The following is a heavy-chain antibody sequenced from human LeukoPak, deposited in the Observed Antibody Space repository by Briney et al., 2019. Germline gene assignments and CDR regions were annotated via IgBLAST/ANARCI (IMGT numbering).Heavy chain of an antibody. CDR2: ISSSGSTI. CDR1: GFTFSSYE. D-gene: IGHD4-17*01. Sequence: PGGSLRLSCAASGFTFSSYEMNWVRQAPGKGLEWVSYISSSGSTIYYADSVKGRFTISRDSAKNSLYLQMNSLRAEDTAVYYCARDPDGDYWFDPWGQGTLVTVSS. J-gene: IGHJ5*02. CDR3: ARDPDGDYWFDP. V-gene: IGHV3-48*03.